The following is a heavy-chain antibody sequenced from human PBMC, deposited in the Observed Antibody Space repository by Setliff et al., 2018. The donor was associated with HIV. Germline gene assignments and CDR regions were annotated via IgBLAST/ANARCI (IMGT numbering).Heavy chain of an antibody. CDR2: INHSGST. J-gene: IGHJ4*02. CDR1: GGSFSEYY. CDR3: ARGVNFDY. V-gene: IGHV4-34*01. Sequence: KSSETLSLTCAVYGGSFSEYYWSWIRQSPGKGLEWIGEINHSGSTNYNPSLTSRVTISVDTSRNQFSLKLTSVTAADTAIYYCARGVNFDYWGQGTQVTVSS.